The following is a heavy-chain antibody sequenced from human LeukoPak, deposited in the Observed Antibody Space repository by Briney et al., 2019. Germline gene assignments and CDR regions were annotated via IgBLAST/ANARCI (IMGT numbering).Heavy chain of an antibody. D-gene: IGHD1-26*01. J-gene: IGHJ4*02. Sequence: GGSLRLSCAASGFTFSSYWMSWVRQAPGKGLEWVANIKQDGSEKYYVDSVKGRFTISRDNAKNSLYLQMNSLRAEDTAVYYCASSRIASGSCYIAPDYWGQGTLVTVSS. CDR3: ASSRIASGSCYIAPDY. CDR2: IKQDGSEK. CDR1: GFTFSSYW. V-gene: IGHV3-7*01.